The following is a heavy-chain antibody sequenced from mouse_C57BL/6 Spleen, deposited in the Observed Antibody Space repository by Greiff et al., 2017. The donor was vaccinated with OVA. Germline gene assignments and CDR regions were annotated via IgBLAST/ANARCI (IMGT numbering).Heavy chain of an antibody. CDR2: ISSGGSYT. CDR1: GFTFSSYG. J-gene: IGHJ4*01. D-gene: IGHD2-5*01. V-gene: IGHV5-6*01. CDR3: ASPYYSNYDYAMDY. Sequence: EVKLMESGGDLVKPGGSLKLSCAASGFTFSSYGMSWVRQTPDTRLEWVATISSGGSYTYYPDSVKGRFTISRDNAKNTLYLQMSSLKSEDTAMYYCASPYYSNYDYAMDYWGQGTSVTVSS.